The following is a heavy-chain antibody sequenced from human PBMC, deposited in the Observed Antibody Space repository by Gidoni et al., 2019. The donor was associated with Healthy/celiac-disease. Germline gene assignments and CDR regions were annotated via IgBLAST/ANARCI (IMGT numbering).Heavy chain of an antibody. CDR1: GFTFSSSG. V-gene: IGHV3-30*18. CDR3: AKQPYSSGWPPLHPFDY. Sequence: QVQLVESGVGVVQPGRSLRLSCAASGFTFSSSGRHWVRQAPGKGLEWVAVISYDGSNKYYADSVKGRFTISRDNSKNTLYLQMNSLRAEDTAVYYCAKQPYSSGWPPLHPFDYWGQGTLVTVSS. CDR2: ISYDGSNK. J-gene: IGHJ4*02. D-gene: IGHD6-19*01.